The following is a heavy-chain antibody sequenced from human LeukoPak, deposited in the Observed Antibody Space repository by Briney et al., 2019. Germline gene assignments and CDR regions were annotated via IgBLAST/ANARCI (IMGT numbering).Heavy chain of an antibody. Sequence: GGSLRLSCAASGFTFSSYSMNWVRQAPGKGLEWVSSISSSSSYIYYADSVKGRFTISRDNAKNSLYLQMNSLRAEDTAFYYCARGMDDYAKGDYWGQGTLVTVSS. J-gene: IGHJ4*02. CDR2: ISSSSSYI. V-gene: IGHV3-21*01. CDR3: ARGMDDYAKGDY. CDR1: GFTFSSYS. D-gene: IGHD5-12*01.